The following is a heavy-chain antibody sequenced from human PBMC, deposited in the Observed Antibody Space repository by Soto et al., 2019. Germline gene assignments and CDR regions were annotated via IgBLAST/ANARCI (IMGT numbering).Heavy chain of an antibody. Sequence: ASVKLSCKASGYTFTNYDINWVRQAPVQGLEWVGWMNPDSCNTGYAQKFQGRLTMTRDTSISTAYMELSSLTSEDTAVYYCARRTVVVAFDISGQGSMVIVSS. CDR1: GYTFTNYD. J-gene: IGHJ3*02. D-gene: IGHD2-21*01. CDR2: MNPDSCNT. V-gene: IGHV1-8*01. CDR3: ARRTVVVAFDI.